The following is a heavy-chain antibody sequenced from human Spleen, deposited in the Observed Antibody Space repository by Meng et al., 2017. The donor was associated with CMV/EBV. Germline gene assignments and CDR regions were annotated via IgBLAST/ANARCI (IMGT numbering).Heavy chain of an antibody. CDR2: INHSGST. CDR3: ARATPGGSYALDY. D-gene: IGHD1-26*01. Sequence: CAVYGGSFSGYYWSWLRQPPGKGLEWIGEINHSGSTNYNPSLKSRVTISVDTSKNQFSLKLSSVTAADTAVYYCARATPGGSYALDYWGQGTLVTVSS. J-gene: IGHJ4*02. V-gene: IGHV4-34*01. CDR1: GGSFSGYY.